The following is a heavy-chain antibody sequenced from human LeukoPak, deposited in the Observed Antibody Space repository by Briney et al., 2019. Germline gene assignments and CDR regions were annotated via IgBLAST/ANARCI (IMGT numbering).Heavy chain of an antibody. D-gene: IGHD2-2*01. CDR2: IGGSVGST. CDR1: GFNFSTYA. V-gene: IGHV3-23*01. CDR3: ARDEYLWVVIQLGLFDY. Sequence: GGSLRLSCAASGFNFSTYAMSWVRQAPGKGLEWVSGIGGSVGSTYYADSVKGRFTISRDNSKNTLYLQVNSLRAEDTAVYYCARDEYLWVVIQLGLFDYWGQGTLVTVSS. J-gene: IGHJ4*02.